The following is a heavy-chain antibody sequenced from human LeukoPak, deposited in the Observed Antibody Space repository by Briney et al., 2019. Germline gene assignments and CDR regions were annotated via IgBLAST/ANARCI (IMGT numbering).Heavy chain of an antibody. Sequence: GGSLRLSCAASGFTFDDYGMSWVRQAPGKGVEWVSGINWNGGSKGYADSVKGRFAISRDNAKNSLYLQINSLRAEDTALYYCARERVSGSYLDVCDYWGQGTLVTVSS. V-gene: IGHV3-20*04. J-gene: IGHJ4*02. D-gene: IGHD1-26*01. CDR2: INWNGGSK. CDR3: ARERVSGSYLDVCDY. CDR1: GFTFDDYG.